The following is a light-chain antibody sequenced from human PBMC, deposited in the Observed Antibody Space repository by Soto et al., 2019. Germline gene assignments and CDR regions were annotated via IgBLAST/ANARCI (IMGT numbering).Light chain of an antibody. CDR1: SSDIGDSDY. J-gene: IGLJ3*02. CDR2: DVS. V-gene: IGLV2-11*01. Sequence: QSALTQPRSVSGSPGQSVTISCTGTSSDIGDSDYVSWYQQHPGKAPKVMIYDVSKRPSGVPDRFSGSKSGNTASLTISGLQTEDEAEYYCCSYAGIYTWVFGGGTKVTVL. CDR3: CSYAGIYTWV.